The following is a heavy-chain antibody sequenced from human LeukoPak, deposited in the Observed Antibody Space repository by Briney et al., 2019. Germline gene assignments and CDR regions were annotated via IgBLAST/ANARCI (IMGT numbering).Heavy chain of an antibody. V-gene: IGHV3-7*01. D-gene: IGHD3-16*02. Sequence: QSGGSLRLSCAASGFTFSSYWMSWVRQAPGKGLEWVANIKQDGSEKYYVDAVKGRFTISRDNAKTSLYLQMNSLRAEDTAVYYCARVGVMITFGGVIRAFDIWGQGTMVTVSS. CDR2: IKQDGSEK. CDR3: ARVGVMITFGGVIRAFDI. CDR1: GFTFSSYW. J-gene: IGHJ3*02.